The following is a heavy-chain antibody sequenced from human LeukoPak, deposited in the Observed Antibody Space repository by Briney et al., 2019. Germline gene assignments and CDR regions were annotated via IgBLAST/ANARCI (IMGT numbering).Heavy chain of an antibody. CDR3: ARLDIVVVVAATGGYYFDY. CDR1: GYSISSGYY. V-gene: IGHV4-38-2*01. CDR2: IYHSGST. D-gene: IGHD2-15*01. Sequence: KPSETLSLTCAVSGYSISSGYYWGWIRQPPGKGLEWIGSIYHSGSTYYNPSLKNRVTISVDTSKNQFSLKLSSVTAADTAVYYCARLDIVVVVAATGGYYFDYWGQGTLVTVSS. J-gene: IGHJ4*02.